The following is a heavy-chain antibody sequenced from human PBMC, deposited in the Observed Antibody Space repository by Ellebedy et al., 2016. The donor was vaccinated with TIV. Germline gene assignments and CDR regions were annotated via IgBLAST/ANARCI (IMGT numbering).Heavy chain of an antibody. CDR1: GGSISSSSYY. D-gene: IGHD4-11*01. Sequence: MPSETLSLTCTVSGGSISSSSYYWGCIRQPPGKGLEWIGEIYHSGSTNYNPSLKSRVTMSVDKSKNQFSLKLSSVTAADTAVYYCARVVKYPTVLFDYWGQGTLVTVSS. CDR3: ARVVKYPTVLFDY. J-gene: IGHJ4*02. V-gene: IGHV4-39*07. CDR2: IYHSGST.